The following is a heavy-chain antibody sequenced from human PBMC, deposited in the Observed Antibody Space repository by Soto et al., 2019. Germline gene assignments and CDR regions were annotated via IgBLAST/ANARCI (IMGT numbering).Heavy chain of an antibody. CDR2: ITPMFGTA. V-gene: IGHV1-69*01. Sequence: QVQLVQSGAEVKKPGSSVKVSCKASGGTFSRYTISWVRQAPGQGLEWMGGITPMFGTANYAQKFQGRVTIAADESTSTAYMELSSLRSEDTAVYYCARDLGNNYGSFAYWGQGTLVTVSS. D-gene: IGHD4-17*01. CDR1: GGTFSRYT. J-gene: IGHJ4*02. CDR3: ARDLGNNYGSFAY.